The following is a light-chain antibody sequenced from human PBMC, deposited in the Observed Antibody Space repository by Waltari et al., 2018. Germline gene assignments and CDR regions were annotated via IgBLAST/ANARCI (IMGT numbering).Light chain of an antibody. Sequence: QSALTQPASVSGSLGQSITISCTGTSSAVGGYNFVSWYQQDPGKAPKLMIYEVSNRPSGVSNRFSGSKSGNTASLTISGLQAEDEADYYCSSHTTSSIWVFGGGTKLTVL. CDR3: SSHTTSSIWV. J-gene: IGLJ3*02. V-gene: IGLV2-14*01. CDR2: EVS. CDR1: SSAVGGYNF.